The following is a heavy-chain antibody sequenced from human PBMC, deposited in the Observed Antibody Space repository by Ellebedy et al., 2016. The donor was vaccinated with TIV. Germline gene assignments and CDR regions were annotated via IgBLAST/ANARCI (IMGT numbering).Heavy chain of an antibody. V-gene: IGHV3-74*01. Sequence: GESLKISCAASGFTFSNYWMHWVRQAPGKGLEWVSCINTDGSSTTYADSVKGRFTISRDNAKNTLYLQMNSLKAEDTAVYYCTRDADILTNYYSDGWFDPWGQGALVTVSS. CDR1: GFTFSNYW. CDR3: TRDADILTNYYSDGWFDP. J-gene: IGHJ5*02. D-gene: IGHD3-9*01. CDR2: INTDGSST.